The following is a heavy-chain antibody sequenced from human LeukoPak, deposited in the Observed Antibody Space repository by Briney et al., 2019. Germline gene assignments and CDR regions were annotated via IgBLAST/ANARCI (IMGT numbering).Heavy chain of an antibody. Sequence: GGSLRPSCAASGFTFSNYWMHWVRHAPGKGLVWVSRINSDGSSATYADSVKGRFTISRDNAKNTPYLQMNSLRAEDTAVYYCARGSDYYGMDVWGQGTTVTVSS. CDR2: INSDGSSA. V-gene: IGHV3-74*03. CDR3: ARGSDYYGMDV. J-gene: IGHJ6*02. CDR1: GFTFSNYW. D-gene: IGHD2-15*01.